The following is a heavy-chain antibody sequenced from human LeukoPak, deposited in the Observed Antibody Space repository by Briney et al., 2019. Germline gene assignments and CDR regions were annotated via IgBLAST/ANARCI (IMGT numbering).Heavy chain of an antibody. CDR1: GFTFSSYS. CDR3: ATDRSENYDSSGSLFQH. CDR2: IKQDGSEK. D-gene: IGHD3-22*01. J-gene: IGHJ1*01. V-gene: IGHV3-7*01. Sequence: GGSLRLSCAASGFTFSSYSMNWVRQAPGKGLEWVANIKQDGSEKYYVDSVKGRFTISRDNAKNSLYLQMNSLRAEDTAVYYCATDRSENYDSSGSLFQHWGQGTLVTVSS.